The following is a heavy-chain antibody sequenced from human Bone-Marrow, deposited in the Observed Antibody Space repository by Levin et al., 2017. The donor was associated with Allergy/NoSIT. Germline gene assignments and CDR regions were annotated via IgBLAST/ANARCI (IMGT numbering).Heavy chain of an antibody. J-gene: IGHJ4*02. V-gene: IGHV3-23*01. D-gene: IGHD5-24*01. CDR3: ARDDYNYALAY. CDR2: ISGSGGAK. Sequence: GESLKISCATSGLTFRSSAMSWVRQAPGKGLEWVSAISGSGGAKHYADSVRGRFTISKDTSKNTLYLQMKGLRAEDTAVYYCARDDYNYALAYWGQGTQVTVSS. CDR1: GLTFRSSA.